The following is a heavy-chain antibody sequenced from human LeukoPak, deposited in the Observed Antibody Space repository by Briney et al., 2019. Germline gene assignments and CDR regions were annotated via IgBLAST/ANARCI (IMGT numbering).Heavy chain of an antibody. CDR3: ARGMVRGVIIYYFDY. D-gene: IGHD3-10*01. CDR1: GYTSTSYD. V-gene: IGHV1-8*01. Sequence: ASVTVSFKASGYTSTSYDINWVRQATGQGLEWMGWMNPNSGNTGYAQKFQGRVTMTRNTSISTAYMELSSLRSEDTAVYYCARGMVRGVIIYYFDYWGQGTLVTVSS. J-gene: IGHJ4*02. CDR2: MNPNSGNT.